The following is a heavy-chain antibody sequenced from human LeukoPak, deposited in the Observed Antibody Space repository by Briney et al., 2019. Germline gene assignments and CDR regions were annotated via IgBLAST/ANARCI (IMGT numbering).Heavy chain of an antibody. D-gene: IGHD5-12*01. CDR2: ISVSGGST. V-gene: IGHV3-23*01. CDR1: GFTFNNYA. CDR3: AKDRYSGYDPQYYFDY. J-gene: IGHJ4*02. Sequence: GGSLRLSCAASGFTFNNYAMSWVRQAPGKGLEWVSAISVSGGSTYYADSVKGRFTISRDNSKNTLYLQMNSLGAEDTAVYYCAKDRYSGYDPQYYFDYWGQGTLVTVSS.